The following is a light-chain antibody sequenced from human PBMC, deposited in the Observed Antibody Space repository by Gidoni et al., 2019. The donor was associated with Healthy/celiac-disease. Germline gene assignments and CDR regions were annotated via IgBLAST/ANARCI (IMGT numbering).Light chain of an antibody. J-gene: IGLJ2*01. CDR3: NSRDSSGNHPVV. Sequence: SSDLTPHPAVSVALGQTVRITCQGDSLRSYYASWYQQKPGQAPVLVIYGKNNRPSGIPDRFSGSSSGNTASLTITGAQAEDEADYYCNSRDSSGNHPVVFGGGTKLTGL. V-gene: IGLV3-19*01. CDR2: GKN. CDR1: SLRSYY.